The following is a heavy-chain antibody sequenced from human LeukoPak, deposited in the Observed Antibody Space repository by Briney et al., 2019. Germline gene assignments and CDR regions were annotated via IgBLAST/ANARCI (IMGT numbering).Heavy chain of an antibody. CDR1: GFTFSSYS. CDR3: ARDRLYCSSTSCPGDY. V-gene: IGHV3-21*01. D-gene: IGHD2-2*01. Sequence: GGSLRLSCAASGFTFSSYSMNWVRQAPGKGLEWASSISSSSSYIYYADSVKGRFTISRDNAKNSLYLQMNSLRAEDTAVYYCARDRLYCSSTSCPGDYWGQGTLVTVSS. J-gene: IGHJ4*02. CDR2: ISSSSSYI.